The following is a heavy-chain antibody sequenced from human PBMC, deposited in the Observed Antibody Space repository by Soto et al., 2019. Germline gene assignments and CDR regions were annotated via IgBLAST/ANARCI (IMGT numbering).Heavy chain of an antibody. D-gene: IGHD1-26*01. Sequence: QVHLSQVGAVLLKPSETLSLTCVVNGGSFRGIFWTWLRQTPGRGLEWIGEINDSGSTNYNQSLKSRVNMSVNTSINHFTLNLTAVIDADTGVYYCARPRRGGLRSYCDPWGQGSLVTVSS. V-gene: IGHV4-34*01. CDR3: ARPRRGGLRSYCDP. CDR2: INDSGST. J-gene: IGHJ5*02. CDR1: GGSFRGIF.